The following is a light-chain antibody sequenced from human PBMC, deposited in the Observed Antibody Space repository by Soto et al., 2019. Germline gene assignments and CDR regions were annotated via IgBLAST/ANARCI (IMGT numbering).Light chain of an antibody. J-gene: IGLJ1*01. V-gene: IGLV2-14*01. CDR3: SSYRSSNTLYV. Sequence: QSALTQPPSASGSPGQSVTISCTGTSSDIGGYNSVSWYQHHPGKAPKLMISEVTNRPSGVSNRFSGSKSGNTASLTISGLQAEDEADYYCSSYRSSNTLYVFGTGTKVTVL. CDR1: SSDIGGYNS. CDR2: EVT.